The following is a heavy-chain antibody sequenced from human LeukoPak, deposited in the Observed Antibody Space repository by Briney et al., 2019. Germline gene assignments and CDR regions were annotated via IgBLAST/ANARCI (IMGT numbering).Heavy chain of an antibody. D-gene: IGHD5-18*01. CDR2: IYTSGST. Sequence: PETLSLTCLVSGGSISSYYWSWIRQPPGKGLEWIGYIYTSGSTNYNPSLKSRVTISVDTSKNQFSLKLSSVTAADTAVYYCARLQRSGYNFDYWGQGTLVTVSS. CDR1: GGSISSYY. V-gene: IGHV4-4*09. J-gene: IGHJ4*02. CDR3: ARLQRSGYNFDY.